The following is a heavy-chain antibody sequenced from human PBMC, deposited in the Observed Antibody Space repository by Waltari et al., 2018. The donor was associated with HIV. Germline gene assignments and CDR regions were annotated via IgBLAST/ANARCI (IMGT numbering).Heavy chain of an antibody. CDR1: GGSISNYY. V-gene: IGHV4-59*01. Sequence: QVQLQESGPGLVKPSETLSLTCTVSGGSISNYYWSWIRQPPGKGLEWIGYMYYSGSTISVDTSKNQFSLKLSSVTAADTAVYYCARGIYGDISGDMDVWGQGTTVTVSS. D-gene: IGHD3-3*01. CDR3: ARGIYGDISGDMDV. CDR2: MYYSGS. J-gene: IGHJ6*02.